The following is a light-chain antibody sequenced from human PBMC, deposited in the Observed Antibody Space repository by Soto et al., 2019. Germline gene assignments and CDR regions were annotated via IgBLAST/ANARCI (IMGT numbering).Light chain of an antibody. CDR1: QSVNTN. V-gene: IGKV3-15*01. Sequence: EVVMTQSPATLSASPGERATLSCRASQSVNTNFAGYQKKPGQAPTVLVYAASTRATGIPDRFSGSGSGTDFTLTISSLQPEDFALYYCQEYNDWPRGTFGQGTKVDIK. J-gene: IGKJ1*01. CDR2: AAS. CDR3: QEYNDWPRGT.